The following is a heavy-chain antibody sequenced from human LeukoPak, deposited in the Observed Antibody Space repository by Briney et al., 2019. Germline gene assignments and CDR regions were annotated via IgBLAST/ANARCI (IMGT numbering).Heavy chain of an antibody. Sequence: ASVKVSCKASGYTFTSYAMHWARQAPGQRLEWMGWINAGNGNTKYSQKFQGRVTITRDTSASTAYMELSSLRSEDTAVYYCAGNLEHYYDSSGYYALRLWGQGTLVTVSS. D-gene: IGHD3-22*01. CDR2: INAGNGNT. CDR1: GYTFTSYA. V-gene: IGHV1-3*01. CDR3: AGNLEHYYDSSGYYALRL. J-gene: IGHJ4*02.